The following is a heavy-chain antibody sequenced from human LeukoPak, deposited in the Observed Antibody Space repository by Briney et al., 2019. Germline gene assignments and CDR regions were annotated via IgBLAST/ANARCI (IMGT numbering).Heavy chain of an antibody. CDR2: INHSGST. V-gene: IGHV4-34*09. J-gene: IGHJ1*01. CDR3: ARDRAAARFRH. CDR1: GGSFSGYY. D-gene: IGHD6-25*01. Sequence: SETLSLTCAVYGGSFSGYYWSWIRQPPGKGLEWIGEINHSGSTNYNPSLKSRVTISVDTSKNQFSLKLSSVTAADTAVYYCARDRAAARFRHWGQGTLVTVSS.